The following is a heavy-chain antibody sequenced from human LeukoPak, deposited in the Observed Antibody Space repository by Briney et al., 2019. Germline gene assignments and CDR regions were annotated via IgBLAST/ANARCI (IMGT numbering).Heavy chain of an antibody. J-gene: IGHJ4*02. D-gene: IGHD6-6*01. CDR1: GFTFSSYA. CDR3: ARERIAARRAFDY. Sequence: NPGGSLRLSCAASGFTFSSYAMHWVRQAPGKGLEWVAVISYDGSNKYYADSVKGRFTISRDNSKNTLYLQMNSLRAEDTAVYYCARERIAARRAFDYWGQGTLVTVSS. CDR2: ISYDGSNK. V-gene: IGHV3-30*04.